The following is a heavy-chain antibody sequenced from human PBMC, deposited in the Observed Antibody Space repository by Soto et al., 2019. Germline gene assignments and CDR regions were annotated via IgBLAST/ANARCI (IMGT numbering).Heavy chain of an antibody. J-gene: IGHJ6*02. V-gene: IGHV1-18*01. Sequence: AASVKVSCKASGYTFTSYGISWVRQAPGQGLEWMGWISAYNGNTNYAQKLQGRVTMTTDTSTSTAYMELRSLRSDDTAVYYCARVATIDYYYYYGMDVWGQGTTVTVSS. CDR1: GYTFTSYG. CDR3: ARVATIDYYYYYGMDV. CDR2: ISAYNGNT. D-gene: IGHD5-12*01.